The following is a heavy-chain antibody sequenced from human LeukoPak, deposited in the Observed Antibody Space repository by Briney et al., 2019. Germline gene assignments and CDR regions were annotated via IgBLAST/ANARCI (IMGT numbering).Heavy chain of an antibody. V-gene: IGHV3-53*01. CDR2: IYTGDNT. J-gene: IGHJ4*02. CDR1: GFTFSSYY. Sequence: GGSLRLSCAASGFTFSSYYMRWVRQAPGQGLEWVSVIYTGDNTYYTDSVKGRFTISRDNSKNTLYLQMNSLRVEDTAVYYCAIKEVTGYIDYWAREPWSPSPQ. CDR3: AIKEVTGYIDY. D-gene: IGHD2-8*02.